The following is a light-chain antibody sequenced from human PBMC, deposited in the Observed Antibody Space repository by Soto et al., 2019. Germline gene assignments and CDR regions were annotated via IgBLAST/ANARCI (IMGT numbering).Light chain of an antibody. CDR2: STN. V-gene: IGLV8-61*01. CDR3: VLYMGSGTHWV. Sequence: QAVVTQEPSFSMSPGGTVTLTCGLSSGSVSTSYYPSWYQQTPGQAPRTLIYSTNIRSSGVPDRFSGSILGNKAALTITGAQADDESDYYCVLYMGSGTHWVFGGGTKVTVL. J-gene: IGLJ3*02. CDR1: SGSVSTSYY.